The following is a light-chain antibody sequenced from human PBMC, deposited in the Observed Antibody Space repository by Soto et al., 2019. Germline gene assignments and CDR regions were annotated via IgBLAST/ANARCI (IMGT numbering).Light chain of an antibody. J-gene: IGKJ5*01. CDR3: QKSYSTTTP. V-gene: IGKV1-39*01. Sequence: DIQMSQSPSSLSASVGDRVTITCRASQSISSYLNWYQQKPGKAPKLLIYAASSLQSGVPSRFSGSGFGTDFTLTISSLHPEDFATYYCQKSYSTTTPFGQGTRLEIK. CDR1: QSISSY. CDR2: AAS.